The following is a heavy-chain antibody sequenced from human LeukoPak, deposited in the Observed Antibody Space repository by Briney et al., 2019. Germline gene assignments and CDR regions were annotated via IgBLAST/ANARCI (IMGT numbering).Heavy chain of an antibody. Sequence: PSETLSLTCAVYGGSFSGYYWSWIRQPPGKGLEWIGEINHSGSTNYNPSLKSRVTISVDTSKNQFSLKLSSVTAADTAVYYCAKCQKSIPHSHDYWGQGTLVTVSS. CDR3: AKCQKSIPHSHDY. D-gene: IGHD2-21*01. CDR1: GGSFSGYY. J-gene: IGHJ4*02. V-gene: IGHV4-34*01. CDR2: INHSGST.